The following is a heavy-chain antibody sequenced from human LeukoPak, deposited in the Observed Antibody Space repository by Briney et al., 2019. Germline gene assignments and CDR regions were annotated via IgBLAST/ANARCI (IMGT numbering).Heavy chain of an antibody. Sequence: PGGSLRLSCAASGFTFSSYSMNWVRQAPGKGLEWVSSIGGSGSYIYCADSVKGRFTISRDNAKNSLYLQMNSLRAEDTAVYYCARATTEAGISATGTGYWGQGTLVTVSS. CDR1: GFTFSSYS. CDR3: ARATTEAGISATGTGY. J-gene: IGHJ4*02. CDR2: IGGSGSYI. V-gene: IGHV3-21*01. D-gene: IGHD6-13*01.